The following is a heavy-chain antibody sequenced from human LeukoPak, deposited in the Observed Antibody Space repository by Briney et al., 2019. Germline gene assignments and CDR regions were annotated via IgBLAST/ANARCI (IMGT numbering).Heavy chain of an antibody. CDR1: GGSISSYY. V-gene: IGHV4-34*01. J-gene: IGHJ5*02. CDR3: ASIVVPAASNWFDP. D-gene: IGHD2-2*01. Sequence: PSETLSLTCTVSGGSISSYYWSWIRQPPGKGLEWIGEINHSGSTNYNPSLKSRVTISVDTSKNQFSLKLSSVTAADTAVYYCASIVVPAASNWFDPWGQGTLVTVSS. CDR2: INHSGST.